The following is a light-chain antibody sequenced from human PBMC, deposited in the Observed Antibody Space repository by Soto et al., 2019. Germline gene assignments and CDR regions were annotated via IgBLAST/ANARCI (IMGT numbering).Light chain of an antibody. CDR3: MQALLAPWT. CDR1: QSLLHSNGYSY. V-gene: IGKV2-28*01. J-gene: IGKJ1*01. CDR2: LGS. Sequence: EIVMTQSPLSLPVTPGEPASISCRSSQSLLHSNGYSYLDWYLQKPGQSPQLLIYLGSNRASGVPDRFSVSGVGTDFTLKISRVEAEDVGIYYCMQALLAPWTFGQGTKV.